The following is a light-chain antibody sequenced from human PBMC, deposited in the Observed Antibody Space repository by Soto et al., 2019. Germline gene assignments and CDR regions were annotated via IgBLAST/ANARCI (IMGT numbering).Light chain of an antibody. CDR1: QSISSY. V-gene: IGKV1-39*01. CDR2: TAS. CDR3: QQSYTSIT. J-gene: IGKJ5*01. Sequence: DIQMTRSPPSLSASVEARATTPSRASQSISSYLNWYQQKPGKAPKLLIYTASNLQSGVPSRFSGSGSGTDFTLTISSLQPEDFATYYCQQSYTSITFGQGTRLEIK.